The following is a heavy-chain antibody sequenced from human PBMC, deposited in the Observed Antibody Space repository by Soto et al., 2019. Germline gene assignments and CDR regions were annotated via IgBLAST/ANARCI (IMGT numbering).Heavy chain of an antibody. CDR3: ARDIVFGGTYGMDV. Sequence: QVQLVQSGAEVKKPGSSVKVSCKASGGTFSRYAISWVRQAPGQGLEWMGGIIAIFGTANCAQKFQGRVTITADESTSTAYMELSSLTSEDTAVYYCARDIVFGGTYGMDVWGQGTTVTVSS. J-gene: IGHJ6*02. CDR1: GGTFSRYA. V-gene: IGHV1-69*12. CDR2: IIAIFGTA. D-gene: IGHD3-16*01.